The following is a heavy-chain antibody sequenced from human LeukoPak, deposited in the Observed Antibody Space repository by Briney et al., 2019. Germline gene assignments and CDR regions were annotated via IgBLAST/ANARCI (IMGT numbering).Heavy chain of an antibody. CDR3: AKDLDVGVIPSFDY. V-gene: IGHV3-30*18. CDR2: ISYDGSNK. Sequence: GGSLRLSCAASGFTFSSYGMHWVRQAPGKGLEWVAVISYDGSNKYYADSVKGRFTISRDNSKNTLYLQMNSLRAEDTAVYYCAKDLDVGVIPSFDYWGQGTLVTVSS. J-gene: IGHJ4*02. D-gene: IGHD3-16*01. CDR1: GFTFSSYG.